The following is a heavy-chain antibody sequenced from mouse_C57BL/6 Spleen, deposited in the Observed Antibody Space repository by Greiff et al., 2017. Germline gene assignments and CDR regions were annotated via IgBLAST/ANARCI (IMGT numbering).Heavy chain of an antibody. Sequence: QVQLQQSGAELVKPGASVKLSCKASGYTFTSYWMHWVKQRPGQGLEWIGMIHPNSGSTNYNEKFKSKATLTVDKSSSTAYMQLSSLTSEDSAVYYCAREGANWTYAMDYWGQGTSVTVSS. CDR2: IHPNSGST. CDR3: AREGANWTYAMDY. J-gene: IGHJ4*01. V-gene: IGHV1-64*01. D-gene: IGHD4-1*01. CDR1: GYTFTSYW.